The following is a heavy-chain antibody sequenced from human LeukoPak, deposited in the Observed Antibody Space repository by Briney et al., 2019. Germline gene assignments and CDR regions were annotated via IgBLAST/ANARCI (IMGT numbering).Heavy chain of an antibody. CDR2: IKQDGSEN. CDR3: ARRQYGEGFDI. Sequence: PGGSLRLSCVASGFAFSSYWMSWVRQAPGEGLEWVANIKQDGSENYFVDTVKGRFTISRDNARNSLYLQMNSLRVEDTAVYYCARRQYGEGFDIWCQGTMVIVSS. CDR1: GFAFSSYW. V-gene: IGHV3-7*01. D-gene: IGHD4-17*01. J-gene: IGHJ3*02.